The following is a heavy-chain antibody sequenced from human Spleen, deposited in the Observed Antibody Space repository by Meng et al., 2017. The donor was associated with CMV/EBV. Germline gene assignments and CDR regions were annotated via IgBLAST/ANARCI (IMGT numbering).Heavy chain of an antibody. J-gene: IGHJ4*02. CDR1: GFTVSSNY. CDR3: ATLRSYSFDY. CDR2: IYSGGST. V-gene: IGHV3-53*01. Sequence: GESLKISCAASGFTVSSNYMSWVRQAPGKGLEWVSVIYSGGSTYYADSVKGRFTISRDNSKNTLFLQMNSLRAEDTAVYYCATLRSYSFDYWGQGTLVTVSS. D-gene: IGHD4-17*01.